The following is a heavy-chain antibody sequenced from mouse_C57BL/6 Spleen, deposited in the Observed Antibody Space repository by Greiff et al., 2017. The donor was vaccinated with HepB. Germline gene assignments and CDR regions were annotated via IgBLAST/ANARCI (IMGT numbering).Heavy chain of an antibody. Sequence: QVQLKQSGAELARPGASVKLSCKASGYTFTSYGISWVKQRTGQGLEWIGEIYPRSGNTYYNEKFKGKATLTADKSSSTAYMELRSLTSEDSAVYFCARSDYGLFDYWGQGTTLTVSS. V-gene: IGHV1-81*01. CDR2: IYPRSGNT. J-gene: IGHJ2*01. CDR1: GYTFTSYG. CDR3: ARSDYGLFDY. D-gene: IGHD1-2*01.